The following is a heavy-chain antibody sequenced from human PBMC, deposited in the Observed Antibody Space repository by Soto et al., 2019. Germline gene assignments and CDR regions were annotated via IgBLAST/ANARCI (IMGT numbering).Heavy chain of an antibody. D-gene: IGHD3-16*01. Sequence: GGSLRLSCAASGFTFSSYSMNWVRQAPGKGLEWVSYISSSSSTIYYADSVKGRFTISRDNAKNSLYLQMNSLRDEDTAVYYCASPSYYDYVWGSPWGQGTLVTVSS. J-gene: IGHJ5*02. CDR3: ASPSYYDYVWGSP. V-gene: IGHV3-48*02. CDR2: ISSSSSTI. CDR1: GFTFSSYS.